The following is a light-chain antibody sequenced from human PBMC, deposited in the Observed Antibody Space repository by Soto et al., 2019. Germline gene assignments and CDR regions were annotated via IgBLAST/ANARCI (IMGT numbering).Light chain of an antibody. CDR3: GTWDSSLSAGGV. V-gene: IGLV1-51*02. Sequence: QSALTQPPSVSAAPGQKVTISCSGSSSNIGNNYVSWYQQLPGTAPKLLIYENNKRPSGIPDRFSGSKSGTSATLGITGLQTGDEADYYCGTWDSSLSAGGVFGRGTKLTVL. CDR1: SSNIGNNY. J-gene: IGLJ2*01. CDR2: ENN.